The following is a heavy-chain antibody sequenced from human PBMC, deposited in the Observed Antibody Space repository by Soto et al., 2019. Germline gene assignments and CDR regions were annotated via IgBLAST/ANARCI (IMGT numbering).Heavy chain of an antibody. J-gene: IGHJ5*02. CDR2: ISAYNGNT. Sequence: ASVKVSCKASGYTFTSYGISWVRQAPGQGLEWMGWISAYNGNTNYAQKLQGRVTMTTDTSTSTAYMELRSLRSDDTAVYYCARILTYYDFWSGYHTNWFDPWGQGTLVTVSS. V-gene: IGHV1-18*04. D-gene: IGHD3-3*01. CDR1: GYTFTSYG. CDR3: ARILTYYDFWSGYHTNWFDP.